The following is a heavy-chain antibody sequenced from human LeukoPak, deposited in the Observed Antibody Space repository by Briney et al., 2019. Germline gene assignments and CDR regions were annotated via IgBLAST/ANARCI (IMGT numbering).Heavy chain of an antibody. J-gene: IGHJ4*02. Sequence: GESLKISCQGSGYNFPTYWIGWVRQLPGKGLEWMGITYPGDSETRYSPSFQGQVIISADKSLNTAYLQWSSLRASGTAMFFCARQTGNSWGMTSNFYFDNWGQGTLVTVSS. D-gene: IGHD6-13*01. V-gene: IGHV5-51*01. CDR1: GYNFPTYW. CDR3: ARQTGNSWGMTSNFYFDN. CDR2: TYPGDSET.